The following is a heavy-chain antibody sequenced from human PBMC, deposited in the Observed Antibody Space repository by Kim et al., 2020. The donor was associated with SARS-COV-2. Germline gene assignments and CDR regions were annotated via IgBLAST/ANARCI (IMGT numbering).Heavy chain of an antibody. J-gene: IGHJ3*02. CDR1: GFTFSDSA. V-gene: IGHV3-73*01. Sequence: GGSLRLSCAASGFTFSDSAMYWVRQASGKGLEWVGRIRSKANSYETAYVVSVKGRFIISRDDSKNTAYLQMNSLKTEDTAIYYCTRVPPYSNSWWDAFDIWGQGTMVTVSS. D-gene: IGHD6-13*01. CDR3: TRVPPYSNSWWDAFDI. CDR2: IRSKANSYET.